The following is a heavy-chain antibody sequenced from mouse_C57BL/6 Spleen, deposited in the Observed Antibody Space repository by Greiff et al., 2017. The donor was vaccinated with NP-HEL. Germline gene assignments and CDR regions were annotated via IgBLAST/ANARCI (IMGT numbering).Heavy chain of an antibody. J-gene: IGHJ2*01. CDR3: AREWAITTVVAPLFDY. D-gene: IGHD1-1*01. CDR1: GYTFTDYN. V-gene: IGHV1-22*01. Sequence: EVQLQESGPELVKPGASVKMSCKASGYTFTDYNMHWVKQSHGKSLEWIGYINPNNGGTSYNQKFKGKATLTVNKYSSTAYMELRSLTSEDSAVYYCAREWAITTVVAPLFDYWGQGTTLTVSS. CDR2: INPNNGGT.